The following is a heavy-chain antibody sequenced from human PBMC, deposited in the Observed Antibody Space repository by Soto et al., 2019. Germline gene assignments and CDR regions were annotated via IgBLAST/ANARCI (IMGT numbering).Heavy chain of an antibody. Sequence: EVQLLESGGDLVQPGGSLRLSCAASGLTFSSFAMGWVRQAPGKGREWVSSISADGVRTFYADSVKSRFTISRDNSKNTLYLQVNSLRAEDTAVYYCAKGEKTSGYDYWGQGTLVTVSS. CDR3: AKGEKTSGYDY. CDR1: GLTFSSFA. J-gene: IGHJ4*02. CDR2: ISADGVRT. D-gene: IGHD5-12*01. V-gene: IGHV3-23*01.